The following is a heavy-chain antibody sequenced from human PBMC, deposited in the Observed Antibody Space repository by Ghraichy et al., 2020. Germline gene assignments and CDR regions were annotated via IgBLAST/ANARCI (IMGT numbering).Heavy chain of an antibody. CDR2: INNDGKEK. J-gene: IGHJ4*02. Sequence: GESLNISCTASGFSFSGSWMSWVRQAPEKGLEWVANINNDGKEKYYVDSLKGRFTISRDNGKNSLCLQISSLRVEDTAVYYCARDPKRGALDYWGQGTLVAVSS. D-gene: IGHD3-10*01. CDR3: ARDPKRGALDY. CDR1: GFSFSGSW. V-gene: IGHV3-7*03.